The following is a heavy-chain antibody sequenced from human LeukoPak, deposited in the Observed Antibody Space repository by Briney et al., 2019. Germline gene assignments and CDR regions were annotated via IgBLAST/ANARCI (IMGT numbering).Heavy chain of an antibody. CDR1: GGSISSYY. V-gene: IGHV4-39*01. CDR2: IYYSGST. J-gene: IGHJ4*02. Sequence: PSETLSLTCTVSGGSISSYYWSWIRQPPGKGLEWIGSIYYSGSTYYNPSLKSRVTISVDTSKNQFSLKLSSVTAADTAVHYCARLAYYYDSSGYCYYFDYWGQGTLVTVSS. D-gene: IGHD3-22*01. CDR3: ARLAYYYDSSGYCYYFDY.